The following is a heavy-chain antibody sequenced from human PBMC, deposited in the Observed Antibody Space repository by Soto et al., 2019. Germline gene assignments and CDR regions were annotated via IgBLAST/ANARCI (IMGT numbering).Heavy chain of an antibody. Sequence: LRLSCAASGFIFSSYAMSWVRQAPGKGLEWVSAISGSDGSTYYADSVKGRFTISRDDSRNTLYLQMNSLRAEDTAVYYCAKDGVAHIPLYTSGSSYDHWGQGTLVTVSS. CDR3: AKDGVAHIPLYTSGSSYDH. CDR2: ISGSDGST. D-gene: IGHD3-22*01. J-gene: IGHJ4*02. CDR1: GFIFSSYA. V-gene: IGHV3-23*01.